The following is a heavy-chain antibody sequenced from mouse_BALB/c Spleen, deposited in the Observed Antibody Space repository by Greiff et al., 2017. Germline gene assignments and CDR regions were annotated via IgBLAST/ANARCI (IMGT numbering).Heavy chain of an antibody. CDR3: ARFDGYYSWFAY. V-gene: IGHV1-54*01. CDR2: INPGSGGT. CDR1: GYAFTNYL. Sequence: VQRVESGAELVRPGTSVKVSCKASGYAFTNYLIEWVKQRPGQGLEWIGVINPGSGGTNYNEKFKGKATLTADKSSSTAYMQLSSLTSDDSAVYFCARFDGYYSWFAYWGQGTLVTVSA. D-gene: IGHD2-3*01. J-gene: IGHJ3*01.